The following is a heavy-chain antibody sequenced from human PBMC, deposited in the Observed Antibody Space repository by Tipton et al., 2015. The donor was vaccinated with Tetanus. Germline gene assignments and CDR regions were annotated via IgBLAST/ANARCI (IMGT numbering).Heavy chain of an antibody. V-gene: IGHV3-21*01. CDR1: GFTFDDYA. CDR3: ARGAYGQFDY. D-gene: IGHD4-17*01. Sequence: SLRLSCAASGFTFDDYAMHWVRQAPGKGLEWVSSISDNSRYIYYADSVKGRFTVSRDNAKNSLYLQMNSLRAEDTAIYYCARGAYGQFDYWGQGTLVTVSS. J-gene: IGHJ4*02. CDR2: ISDNSRYI.